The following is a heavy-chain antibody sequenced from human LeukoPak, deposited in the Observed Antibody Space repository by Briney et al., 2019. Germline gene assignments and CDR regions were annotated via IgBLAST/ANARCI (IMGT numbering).Heavy chain of an antibody. CDR1: GYSISSGYY. CDR3: ARDVTENEQQLLHWGFRSPNWFDP. Sequence: SETLSLTCTVSGYSISSGYYWGWIRQPPGKGLEWIGSIYHSGSTYYNPSLKSRVTISVDTSKNQFSLKLRSVTAADTAVYYCARDVTENEQQLLHWGFRSPNWFDPWGQGTLVTVSS. CDR2: IYHSGST. J-gene: IGHJ5*02. V-gene: IGHV4-38-2*02. D-gene: IGHD6-13*01.